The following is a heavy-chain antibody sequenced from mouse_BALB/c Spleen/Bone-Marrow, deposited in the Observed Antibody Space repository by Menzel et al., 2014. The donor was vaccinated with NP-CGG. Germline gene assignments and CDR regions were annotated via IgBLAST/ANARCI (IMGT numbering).Heavy chain of an antibody. CDR2: IDPNTYYT. V-gene: IGHV1-7*01. D-gene: IGHD4-1*01. Sequence: QVQLQQSRAELAKPGASVKMSCKASGYTFTNYWMHWVKQRPGQGLEWIGYIDPNTYYTRYNQKLKDKATLTADKSSSTAYLQLSSLTSEDSAVYYCARYWGAYWGQGTLVTVSA. CDR1: GYTFTNYW. J-gene: IGHJ3*01. CDR3: ARYWGAY.